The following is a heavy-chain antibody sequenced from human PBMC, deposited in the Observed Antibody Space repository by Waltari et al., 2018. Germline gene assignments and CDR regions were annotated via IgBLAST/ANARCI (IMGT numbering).Heavy chain of an antibody. Sequence: VLLEQSGADVKEPWASVKVSCKASGYTFSNLGIYGVRQAPGQGLEWMGWISCYSGNTDYEQKLQGRVTMTTDTSTNTAYLELRGLRSDDTAVYYCARGGGPRTIVAVTFDFWGQGTLVTVSS. D-gene: IGHD6-19*01. CDR3: ARGGGPRTIVAVTFDF. J-gene: IGHJ4*02. V-gene: IGHV1-18*01. CDR2: ISCYSGNT. CDR1: GYTFSNLG.